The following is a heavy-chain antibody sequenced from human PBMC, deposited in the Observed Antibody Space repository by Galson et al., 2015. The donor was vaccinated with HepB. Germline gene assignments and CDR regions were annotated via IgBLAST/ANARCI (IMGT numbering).Heavy chain of an antibody. J-gene: IGHJ4*02. CDR3: ARDLSRAARYFDY. Sequence: SLRLSCAASGFSFSSYSMNWVRQAPGKGLEWISYISSSSSTTYYADSVKDRFTISRDNGKNSLYLQMNSLRAEDTAVYYCARDLSRAARYFDYWGQGTLVTVSS. CDR1: GFSFSSYS. V-gene: IGHV3-48*01. CDR2: ISSSSSTT. D-gene: IGHD6-6*01.